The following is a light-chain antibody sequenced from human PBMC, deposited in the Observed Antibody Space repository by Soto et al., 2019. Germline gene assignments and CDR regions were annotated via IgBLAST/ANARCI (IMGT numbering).Light chain of an antibody. Sequence: DIQMTQSPSTLSASVEDRVTITCRASQSVSSWLAWYQQKPGKAPNLLIYDASSLESGVPSRFSGSGSGTEFTLTITGLQPDDFATYFCQNYENYRWTFGQGTKVDIK. CDR2: DAS. J-gene: IGKJ1*01. CDR1: QSVSSW. CDR3: QNYENYRWT. V-gene: IGKV1-5*01.